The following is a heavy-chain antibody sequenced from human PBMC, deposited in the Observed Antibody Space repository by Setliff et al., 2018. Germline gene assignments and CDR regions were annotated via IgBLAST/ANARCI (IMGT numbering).Heavy chain of an antibody. CDR2: IKEDGSEK. V-gene: IGHV3-7*03. CDR1: RFTFSNYW. D-gene: IGHD6-13*01. Sequence: HPGGSLRLSCAASRFTFSNYWMSWVRQAPGKGLEWVANIKEDGSEKYYVDSVKGRFTISRDNSKNTLYLQMNSLRAEDTAVYYCAKENRRRTAAGLDYWGQGTLVTVSS. CDR3: AKENRRRTAAGLDY. J-gene: IGHJ4*02.